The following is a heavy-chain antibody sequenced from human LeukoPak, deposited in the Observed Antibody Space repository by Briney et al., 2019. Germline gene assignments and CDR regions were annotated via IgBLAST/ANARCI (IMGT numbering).Heavy chain of an antibody. J-gene: IGHJ4*02. Sequence: SETLSLTCTVSAGSISSSSYYWGWIRQPPGKRLEWIGRIYYSGTTYYNPSLKSRITTSVDTSKNQFSLKLSSVTAADTAKYYCARHGGGEESYPLVFDYWGRGNLVTVSS. CDR3: ARHGGGEESYPLVFDY. V-gene: IGHV4-39*01. CDR2: IYYSGTT. CDR1: AGSISSSSYY. D-gene: IGHD1-26*01.